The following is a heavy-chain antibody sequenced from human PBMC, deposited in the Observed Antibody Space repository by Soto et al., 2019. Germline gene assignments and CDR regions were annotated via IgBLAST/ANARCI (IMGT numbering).Heavy chain of an antibody. Sequence: QVQLVQSGAEVKKPGASVKVSCKASGYTFTSYGISWVRQAPGQWLEWMGWISAYNGNTNYAQKLQGRVTMATDTSTSTAYMELRSLRSDDTAVYYCARDPLKSSSWYDWFDPWGQGTLVTVSS. V-gene: IGHV1-18*01. CDR1: GYTFTSYG. J-gene: IGHJ5*02. CDR2: ISAYNGNT. D-gene: IGHD6-13*01. CDR3: ARDPLKSSSWYDWFDP.